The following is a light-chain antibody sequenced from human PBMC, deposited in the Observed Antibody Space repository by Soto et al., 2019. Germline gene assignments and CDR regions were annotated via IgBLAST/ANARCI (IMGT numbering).Light chain of an antibody. V-gene: IGLV1-40*01. CDR2: ANS. J-gene: IGLJ1*01. Sequence: QSVLTQPPSVSGAPGQRVTISCSGSSSNIGAGYDVQWYRQFPGTAPKLIIYANSDRPSGVPDRFSGSKSGTSASLAITGLQAEDEAVYYCQSYDSSLIVSKVFGTGTKVTVL. CDR3: QSYDSSLIVSKV. CDR1: SSNIGAGYD.